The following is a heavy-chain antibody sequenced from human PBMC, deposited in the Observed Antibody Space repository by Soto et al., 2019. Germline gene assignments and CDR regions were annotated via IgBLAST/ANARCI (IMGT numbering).Heavy chain of an antibody. Sequence: ASVKVSCKASGFTFTSYYMHWVRQAPGQALEWMGIINPSGGSTRYAQKFQGRVTMTSDTSTSTVYMELSSLRSEDTAVYYCARGLIYDSSGYYFDYWGQGTLVTVSS. V-gene: IGHV1-46*01. CDR3: ARGLIYDSSGYYFDY. CDR1: GFTFTSYY. J-gene: IGHJ4*02. CDR2: INPSGGST. D-gene: IGHD3-22*01.